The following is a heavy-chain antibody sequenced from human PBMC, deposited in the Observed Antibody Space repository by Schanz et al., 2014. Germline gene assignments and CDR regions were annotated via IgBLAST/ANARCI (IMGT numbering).Heavy chain of an antibody. J-gene: IGHJ4*02. CDR3: VRLDVHDY. Sequence: EVQLVESGGGMVQPGGSLRLSCAASGFTFSDHYMDWVRQAPGKGLEWVGRITNKPNNYNTEYAASVKGRFTISRDDSRNTLYLQMSSLKTEGATVYYCVRLDVHDYWGQGTLXTVSS. V-gene: IGHV3-72*01. D-gene: IGHD3-16*01. CDR1: GFTFSDHY. CDR2: ITNKPNNYNT.